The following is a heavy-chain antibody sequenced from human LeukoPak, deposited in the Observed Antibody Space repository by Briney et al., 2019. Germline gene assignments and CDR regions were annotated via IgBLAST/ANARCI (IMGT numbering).Heavy chain of an antibody. J-gene: IGHJ4*02. CDR1: VGSLSGYY. CDR2: INHSGIT. D-gene: IGHD3-10*01. V-gene: IGHV4-34*01. Sequence: SETLSPTCAVDVGSLSGYYWSWIRQPPGKGLEWIGEINHSGITNYNPSLKSRVTISIDTSNNNQFSLRVSSVTAADTAVYYCARGVGKKRELGGQGTLVTVSS. CDR3: ARGVGKKREL.